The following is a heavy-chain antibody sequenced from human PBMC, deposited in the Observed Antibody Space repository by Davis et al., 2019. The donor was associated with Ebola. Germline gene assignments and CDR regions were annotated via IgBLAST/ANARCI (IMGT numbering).Heavy chain of an antibody. J-gene: IGHJ4*02. CDR1: GGTFSSYA. Sequence: AASVKVSCKASGGTFSSYAISWVRQAPAQGLEWMGGIIPIFGTANYAQKFQGRVTITADKSMSTAYMELSSLGSEETAVYYCARDRCSGGSCYLGGTPPDYWGQGTLVTVSS. CDR3: ARDRCSGGSCYLGGTPPDY. V-gene: IGHV1-69*06. CDR2: IIPIFGTA. D-gene: IGHD2-15*01.